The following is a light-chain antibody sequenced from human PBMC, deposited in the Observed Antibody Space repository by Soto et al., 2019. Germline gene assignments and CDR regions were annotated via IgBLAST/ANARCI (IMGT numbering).Light chain of an antibody. J-gene: IGLJ1*01. Sequence: QLVLTQPPSASGTPGQRVTISCSGSSSNIESNTVTWYQQLPGTAPKLVIYSNYDRPSGVPDRFSGSTSGTSASLVIRGLQSEDEAGYYCAAWDDILNGYVFGGGTKLTVL. CDR1: SSNIESNT. CDR3: AAWDDILNGYV. CDR2: SNY. V-gene: IGLV1-44*01.